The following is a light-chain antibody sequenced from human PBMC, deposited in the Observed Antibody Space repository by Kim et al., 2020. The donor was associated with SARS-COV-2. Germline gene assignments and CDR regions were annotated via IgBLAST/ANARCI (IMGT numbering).Light chain of an antibody. CDR2: AAS. CDR3: QQSYSTPYT. J-gene: IGKJ2*01. CDR1: QSISSY. Sequence: DIQMTQSPSSLSASVGDRVTITCRASQSISSYLNWYQQKPEKAPKLLIYAASSLQSGVPSRFSGSGSGTDFILTISSLQPEDFATYYCQQSYSTPYTFGQGTKLEI. V-gene: IGKV1-39*01.